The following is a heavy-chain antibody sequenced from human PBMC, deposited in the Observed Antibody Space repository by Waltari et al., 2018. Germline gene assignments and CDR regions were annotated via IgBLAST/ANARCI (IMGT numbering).Heavy chain of an antibody. Sequence: QVQLQESGPGLVKPSETLSLTCSVSVGSIRGRVYYWGWIRQPPGKGLEYIGSIYYDGTAFYNPSLKTPVTISVDTSYNQFSLKMKSVTAADTAMYFCVRDRGLRTFFDHWGQGTLVTVSS. CDR2: IYYDGTA. CDR1: VGSIRGRVYY. D-gene: IGHD4-17*01. V-gene: IGHV4-39*07. J-gene: IGHJ4*02. CDR3: VRDRGLRTFFDH.